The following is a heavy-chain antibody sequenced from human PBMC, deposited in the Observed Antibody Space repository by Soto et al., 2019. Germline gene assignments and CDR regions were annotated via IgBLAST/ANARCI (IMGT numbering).Heavy chain of an antibody. J-gene: IGHJ4*02. D-gene: IGHD4-17*01. CDR3: ARASHDYGELDY. CDR1: GFTFSSYN. V-gene: IGHV3-21*01. Sequence: EVQLVESGGGLVKPGGSLRLSCTATGFTFSSYNMNWVRQAPGKGLEWVSYISTWSSYGFYADSVKGRFTISRDNAKNSLFLQMNSLRAEDTAVYYCARASHDYGELDYWGQGALVTVSS. CDR2: ISTWSSYG.